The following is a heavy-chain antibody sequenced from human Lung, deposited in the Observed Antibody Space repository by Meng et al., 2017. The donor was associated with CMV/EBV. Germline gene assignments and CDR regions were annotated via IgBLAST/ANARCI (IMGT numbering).Heavy chain of an antibody. D-gene: IGHD6-19*01. V-gene: IGHV3-30*02. CDR3: AKNGQGTSGWFYFDL. J-gene: IGHJ4*02. CDR2: IRYDGSNK. CDR1: GFSFSNYD. Sequence: GESXKISCAASGFSFSNYDMHWVRQAPGKGLEWVAIIRYDGSNKYNTDSVKGRFTISRDNSKNTLSLQMNSLGAEDTAVYYCAKNGQGTSGWFYFDLWGRSTLVTVSS.